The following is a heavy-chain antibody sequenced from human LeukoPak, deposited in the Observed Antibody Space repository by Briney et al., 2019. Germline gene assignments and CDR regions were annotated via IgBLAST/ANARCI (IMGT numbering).Heavy chain of an antibody. CDR1: GFTFSSYS. CDR3: AKEIVVESYYYYYYMDV. D-gene: IGHD2-2*01. Sequence: GGSLRLSCAATGFTFSSYSMNWVRQAPGKGLERVSSISSSSSYIYYADSVKGRFTISRDNSKNTLYLQMNSLRAEDTAVYYCAKEIVVESYYYYYYMDVWGKGTTVTVSS. V-gene: IGHV3-21*01. CDR2: ISSSSSYI. J-gene: IGHJ6*03.